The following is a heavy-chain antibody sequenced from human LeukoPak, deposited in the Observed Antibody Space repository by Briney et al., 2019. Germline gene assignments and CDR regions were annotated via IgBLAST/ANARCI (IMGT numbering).Heavy chain of an antibody. J-gene: IGHJ4*02. V-gene: IGHV4-39*07. CDR1: GGSISSSSYY. CDR2: IYYSGST. D-gene: IGHD2-21*01. CDR3: ARAYRQSHDY. Sequence: TETLSLTCTVSGGSISSSSYYWGWIRQPPGKGLEWIGSIYYSGSTYYNPSLKSRVTISVDTSKNQFSLKLSSVTAADTAVYYCARAYRQSHDYWGQGTLVTVSP.